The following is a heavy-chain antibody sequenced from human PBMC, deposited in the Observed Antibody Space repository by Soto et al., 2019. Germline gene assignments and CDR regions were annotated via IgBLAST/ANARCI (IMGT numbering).Heavy chain of an antibody. CDR1: GGSIDRSNYY. CDR3: ARHFVAVVIKGWGY. Sequence: SETLSLTCNVSGGSIDRSNYYWDWLRQPPGKGLEWIGTTYYNGNAYYNPSLRSRVSMSVDTSKNQFSLKLISVTAADTAVYYCARHFVAVVIKGWGYWGQGKLVTDSS. V-gene: IGHV4-39*01. CDR2: TYYNGNA. D-gene: IGHD3-10*01. J-gene: IGHJ4*02.